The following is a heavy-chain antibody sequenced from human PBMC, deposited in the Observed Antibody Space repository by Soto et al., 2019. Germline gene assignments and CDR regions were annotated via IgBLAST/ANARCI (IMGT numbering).Heavy chain of an antibody. V-gene: IGHV3-33*01. Sequence: QVQLVESGGGVVQPGRSLRLSCAVSGFPLSDYGMHWVRQAPGKGLEWVAVIWYDESKKYYADSVKGRFTISRDNSKNTLYLQMNSLRAEDTAVYYCASERGSSYFDYWGQGVLVTVSS. CDR2: IWYDESKK. D-gene: IGHD1-26*01. CDR3: ASERGSSYFDY. J-gene: IGHJ4*02. CDR1: GFPLSDYG.